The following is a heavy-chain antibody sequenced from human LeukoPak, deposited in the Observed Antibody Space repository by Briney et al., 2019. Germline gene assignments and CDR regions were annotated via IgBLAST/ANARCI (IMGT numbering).Heavy chain of an antibody. Sequence: GGSLRLSCVASGFTFSSYWMTWVRQAPGKGLEWVANIKTDGSLTYYVDSVKGRFTISRDNAKNSLYLQMNSLRAEDTAVYYCGRDIVDGGDDYWGQGTLVTVSS. CDR2: IKTDGSLT. CDR1: GFTFSSYW. D-gene: IGHD2-21*02. CDR3: GRDIVDGGDDY. V-gene: IGHV3-7*01. J-gene: IGHJ4*02.